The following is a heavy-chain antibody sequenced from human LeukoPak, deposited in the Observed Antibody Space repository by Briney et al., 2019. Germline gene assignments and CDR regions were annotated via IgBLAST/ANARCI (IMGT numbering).Heavy chain of an antibody. CDR3: ARGRSWVRWFDP. D-gene: IGHD6-13*01. Sequence: SETLSLTCTVSGGSISGSSYYWGWIRQPPGKGLEWIGEINHSGSTNYNPSLKSRVTISVDTSKNQFSLKLSSVTAADTAVYYCARGRSWVRWFDPWGQGTLVTVSS. CDR1: GGSISGSSYY. J-gene: IGHJ5*02. CDR2: INHSGST. V-gene: IGHV4-39*07.